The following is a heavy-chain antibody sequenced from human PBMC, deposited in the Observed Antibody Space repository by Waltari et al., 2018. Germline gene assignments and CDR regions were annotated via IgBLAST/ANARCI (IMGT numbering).Heavy chain of an antibody. CDR2: MNPNSGNT. D-gene: IGHD3-9*01. J-gene: IGHJ4*02. V-gene: IGHV1-8*03. CDR3: ARGSRYFDWLHVIGDFDY. Sequence: QVQLVQSGAEVKKPGASVKVSCKASGYTFTSYDINWVRQATGQGLEWMGWMNPNSGNTGYAQKFQGRVTITRNTSISTAYMELSSLRSEDTAVYYCARGSRYFDWLHVIGDFDYWGQGTLVTVSS. CDR1: GYTFTSYD.